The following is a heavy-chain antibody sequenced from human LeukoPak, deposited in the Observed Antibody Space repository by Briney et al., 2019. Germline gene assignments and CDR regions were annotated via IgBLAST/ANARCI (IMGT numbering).Heavy chain of an antibody. V-gene: IGHV3-23*01. CDR2: ISGSGGST. CDR1: GFTFSSYA. Sequence: PGGSLRLSCAASGFTFSSYAMSWVRQAPGKGLEWVSAISGSGGSTYYAGSVKGRFTISRDNSENTLYLQMNSLRAEDTAVYYCAKTNWNYTNNWFDPWGQGTLVTVSS. J-gene: IGHJ5*02. D-gene: IGHD1-7*01. CDR3: AKTNWNYTNNWFDP.